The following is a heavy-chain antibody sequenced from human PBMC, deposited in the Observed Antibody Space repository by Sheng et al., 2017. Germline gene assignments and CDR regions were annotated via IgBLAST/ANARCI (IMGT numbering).Heavy chain of an antibody. D-gene: IGHD3-10*01. CDR1: GGSFSGYY. CDR2: INHSGST. V-gene: IGHV4-34*01. Sequence: QVQLQQWGAGLLKPSETLSLTCAVYGGSFSGYYWSWIRQPPGKGLEWIGEINHSGSTNYNPSLKSRVTISVDTSKNQFSLKLSSVTAADTAVYYCARQGVKYMVRGVIFDYWGQGNPWSPSPQ. CDR3: ARQGVKYMVRGVIFDY. J-gene: IGHJ4*02.